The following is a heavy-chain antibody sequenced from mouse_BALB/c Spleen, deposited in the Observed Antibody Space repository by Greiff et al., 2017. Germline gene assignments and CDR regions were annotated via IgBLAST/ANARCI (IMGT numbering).Heavy chain of an antibody. CDR2: IDPSDSYT. CDR1: GYTFTSYW. Sequence: QVQLQQSGAELVKPGASVKLSCKASGYTFTSYWMHWVKQRPGQGLEWIGEIDPSDSYTNYNQKFKGKATVTVDKSSSTAYMQLSSLTSEDSAVYYGARWEITTRDYWGQGTTLTVSS. D-gene: IGHD2-4*01. J-gene: IGHJ2*01. CDR3: ARWEITTRDY. V-gene: IGHV1-69*02.